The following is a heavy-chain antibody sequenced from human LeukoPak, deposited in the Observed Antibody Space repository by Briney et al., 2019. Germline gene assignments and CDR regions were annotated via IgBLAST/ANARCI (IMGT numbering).Heavy chain of an antibody. V-gene: IGHV1-69*06. CDR2: IIPIFGTA. CDR3: ARAPLARRGYSYGYTNFDY. CDR1: GGTFSSYA. D-gene: IGHD5-18*01. Sequence: SVKVSCKASGGTFSSYAISWVRQAPGQGLEWMGGIIPIFGTANYAQKFQGRVTITADKSTSTAYMELSSLRSEDTAVYYCARAPLARRGYSYGYTNFDYWGQGTLVTVSS. J-gene: IGHJ4*02.